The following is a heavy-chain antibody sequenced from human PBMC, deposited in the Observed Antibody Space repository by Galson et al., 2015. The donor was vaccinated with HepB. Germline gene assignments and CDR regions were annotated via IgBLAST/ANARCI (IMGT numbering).Heavy chain of an antibody. CDR2: LPPDGSEK. Sequence: SLRLSCAASEFTFSSYWMSWVRQAPGKGLEWVAHLPPDGSEKYYVDSVKGRFTISRDNARNSLYRQMNSLRAEDTAVYYCARYGYSHGMDVWGQGTTVTVS. CDR3: ARYGYSHGMDV. J-gene: IGHJ6*02. CDR1: EFTFSSYW. D-gene: IGHD2-8*01. V-gene: IGHV3-7*03.